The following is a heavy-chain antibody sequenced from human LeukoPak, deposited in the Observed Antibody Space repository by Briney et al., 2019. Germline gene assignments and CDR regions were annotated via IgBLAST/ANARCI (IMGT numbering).Heavy chain of an antibody. J-gene: IGHJ6*03. CDR1: GFTFSSYG. V-gene: IGHV3-23*01. CDR3: ARDRVGYCSSTSCFGRPYYYMDV. CDR2: ISGSGGST. D-gene: IGHD2-2*01. Sequence: PGGSLRLSCAASGFTFSSYGMSWVRQAPGKGLEWVSAISGSGGSTYYADSVKGRFTIPRDNSKNTLYLQMNSLRAEDTAVYFCARDRVGYCSSTSCFGRPYYYMDVWGKGTTVTVSS.